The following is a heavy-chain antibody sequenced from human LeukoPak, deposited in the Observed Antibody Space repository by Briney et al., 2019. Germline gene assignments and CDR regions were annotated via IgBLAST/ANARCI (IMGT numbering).Heavy chain of an antibody. CDR1: GFTFSSYA. Sequence: PGGSLRLSCPVSGFTFSSYAMSWVRQAAGRGLEWVSVICTSGESAYYADSVKGRFTISRDNSKNTLYLQMNSLRAEDTAVYYCAKDRGSGYHYFDYWGQGTLVTVS. V-gene: IGHV3-23*01. CDR3: AKDRGSGYHYFDY. J-gene: IGHJ4*02. CDR2: ICTSGESA. D-gene: IGHD3-22*01.